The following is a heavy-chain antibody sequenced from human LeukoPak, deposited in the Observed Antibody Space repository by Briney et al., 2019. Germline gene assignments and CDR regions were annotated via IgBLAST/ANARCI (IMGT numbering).Heavy chain of an antibody. D-gene: IGHD1-26*01. CDR1: GFTFGDYA. CDR2: ITSKAYGGTI. CDR3: ARVRLSGTQPFYDY. J-gene: IGHJ4*02. V-gene: IGHV3-49*04. Sequence: GGSLRLSCTGSGFTFGDYAMSWVRQAQGKGLEWVGVITSKAYGGTIEYGPSVKGRFTSSRDDSKSIAYLQMNSLKTEDTAVYYCARVRLSGTQPFYDYWGQGTLVTVSS.